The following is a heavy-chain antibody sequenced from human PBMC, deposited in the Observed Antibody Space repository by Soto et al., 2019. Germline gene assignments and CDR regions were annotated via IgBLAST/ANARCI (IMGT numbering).Heavy chain of an antibody. CDR2: ISAYNGNT. V-gene: IGHV1-18*01. D-gene: IGHD3-22*01. Sequence: ASVKVSCKASGYTFTSYGISWVRQAPGQGLEGMGWISAYNGNTNYAQKLQGRVTMTTDTSTSTAYMELRSLRSDDTAVYYCARDRDYYYYDSSGYKGDAFDMWGQGPLVTV. CDR3: ARDRDYYYYDSSGYKGDAFDM. J-gene: IGHJ3*02. CDR1: GYTFTSYG.